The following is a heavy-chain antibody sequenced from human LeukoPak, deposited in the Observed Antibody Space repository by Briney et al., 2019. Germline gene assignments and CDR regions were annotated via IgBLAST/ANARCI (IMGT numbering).Heavy chain of an antibody. Sequence: GGSLRLSCAASGLTISNNFMGWVRQAPGKGLEWVSLIYSGGSTYSADSVKGRFTISGDNSKNTLHLQMNSLRVEDTAVYYCARDTDYYGSGRHGYFDHWGQGTLVTVSS. V-gene: IGHV3-66*01. J-gene: IGHJ1*01. CDR2: IYSGGST. CDR3: ARDTDYYGSGRHGYFDH. D-gene: IGHD3-10*01. CDR1: GLTISNNF.